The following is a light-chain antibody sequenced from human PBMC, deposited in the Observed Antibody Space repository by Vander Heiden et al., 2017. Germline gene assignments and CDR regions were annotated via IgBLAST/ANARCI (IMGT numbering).Light chain of an antibody. CDR2: DNT. CDR3: QVWDGYSGQGV. V-gene: IGLV3-21*02. Sequence: SSFLTQPPSLSVAPRQTARIPCGRNNIGSKNVLWYQQKPGRAPALVVYDNTNRPSGSPVRFSGSNSGNTAALTISGVEAGDEADYYCQVWDGYSGQGVFGGGTKLTVL. J-gene: IGLJ3*02. CDR1: NIGSKN.